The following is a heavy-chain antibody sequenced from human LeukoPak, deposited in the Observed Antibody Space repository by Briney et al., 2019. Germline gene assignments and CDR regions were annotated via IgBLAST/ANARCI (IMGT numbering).Heavy chain of an antibody. Sequence: ASVKVSCKASGYTFTSYYMHWVRQAPGQGLEWMGIINPSGGSTSYAQKFQGRVTMTRDTPTSTVHMELSSLRSEDTAVYYCARGRSTAMDPAYYFDYWGQGTLSPSPQ. D-gene: IGHD5-18*01. CDR2: INPSGGST. CDR3: ARGRSTAMDPAYYFDY. CDR1: GYTFTSYY. V-gene: IGHV1-46*01. J-gene: IGHJ4*02.